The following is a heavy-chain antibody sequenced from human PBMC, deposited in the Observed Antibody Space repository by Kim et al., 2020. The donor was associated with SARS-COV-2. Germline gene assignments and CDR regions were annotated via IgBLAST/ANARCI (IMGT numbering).Heavy chain of an antibody. CDR1: GGSISSYY. D-gene: IGHD3-22*01. J-gene: IGHJ4*02. Sequence: SETLSLTCTVSGGSISSYYWSWIRQPPGKGLEWIGYIYYSGSTNYNPSLKSRVTISVDTSKNQFSLKLSSVTAADTAVYYCARDERGYYYDSSGYYYVYWGQGTLVTVSS. CDR2: IYYSGST. CDR3: ARDERGYYYDSSGYYYVY. V-gene: IGHV4-59*13.